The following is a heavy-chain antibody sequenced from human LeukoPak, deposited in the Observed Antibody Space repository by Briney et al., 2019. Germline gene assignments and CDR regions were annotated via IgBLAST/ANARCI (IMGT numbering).Heavy chain of an antibody. CDR1: GYSFTSYW. CDR2: IYPGDSDA. J-gene: IGHJ4*02. Sequence: GESLKISCKGSGYSFTSYWIGWVRQMPGKGLEWMGIIYPGDSDAAYSPSFQGQVTTSADKSISTAYLQWSGLKASDTAMYYCARHTRYCSGGSCSFDYFDYWGQGTLVTVSS. V-gene: IGHV5-51*01. CDR3: ARHTRYCSGGSCSFDYFDY. D-gene: IGHD2-15*01.